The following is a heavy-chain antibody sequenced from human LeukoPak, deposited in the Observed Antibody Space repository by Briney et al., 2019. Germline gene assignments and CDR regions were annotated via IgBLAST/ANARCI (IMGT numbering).Heavy chain of an antibody. CDR1: GFTFSSYA. CDR3: AKASARYYYFDY. D-gene: IGHD1-1*01. V-gene: IGHV3-30*18. J-gene: IGHJ4*02. CDR2: ISYDGSNK. Sequence: GGSLRLSCAASGFTFSSYAMSWVRQAPGKGLEWVAVISYDGSNKYYADSVKGRFTISRDNSKNTLYLQMNSLRAEDTAVYYCAKASARYYYFDYWGQGTLVTVSS.